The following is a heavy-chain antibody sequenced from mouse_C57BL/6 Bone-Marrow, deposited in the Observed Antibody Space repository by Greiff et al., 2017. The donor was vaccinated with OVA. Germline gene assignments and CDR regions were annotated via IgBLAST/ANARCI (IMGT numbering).Heavy chain of an antibody. CDR2: ISSGGSYT. V-gene: IGHV5-6*01. CDR3: ASKTGAWFAY. D-gene: IGHD4-1*01. J-gene: IGHJ3*01. Sequence: EVKVVESGGDLVKPGGSLKLSCAASGFTFSSYGMSWVRQTPDKRLEWVATISSGGSYTYYPDSVKGRFTISRDNAKNTLYLQMSSLKSEDTAMYYCASKTGAWFAYWGQGTLVTVSA. CDR1: GFTFSSYG.